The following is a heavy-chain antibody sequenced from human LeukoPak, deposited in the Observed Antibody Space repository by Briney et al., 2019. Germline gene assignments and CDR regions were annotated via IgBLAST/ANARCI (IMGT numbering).Heavy chain of an antibody. CDR2: ISSSGSTI. J-gene: IGHJ4*02. CDR3: ARESLATVTN. D-gene: IGHD4-17*01. V-gene: IGHV3-11*04. CDR1: RFSFSDYY. Sequence: PGGSLRLSCAASRFSFSDYYMTWIRQAPGKGLEWVSYISSSGSTIYYADSVKGRFTISRDNAKNSLYLQMNSLRAEDTAVYYCARESLATVTNWGQGTLVTVSS.